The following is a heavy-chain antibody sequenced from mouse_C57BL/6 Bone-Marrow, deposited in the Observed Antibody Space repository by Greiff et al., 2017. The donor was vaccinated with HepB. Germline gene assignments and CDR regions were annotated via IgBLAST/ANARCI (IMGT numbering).Heavy chain of an antibody. CDR3: TDDYGSSLDY. CDR1: GFTFSNYW. D-gene: IGHD1-1*01. CDR2: IRLKSDNYAT. V-gene: IGHV6-3*01. Sequence: EVQRVESGGGLVQPGGSMKLSCVASGFTFSNYWMNWVRQSPEKGLEWVAQIRLKSDNYATHYAESVKGRFTISRDDSKSSVYLQMNNLMAEDTGIYYCTDDYGSSLDYWGQGTTLTVSS. J-gene: IGHJ2*01.